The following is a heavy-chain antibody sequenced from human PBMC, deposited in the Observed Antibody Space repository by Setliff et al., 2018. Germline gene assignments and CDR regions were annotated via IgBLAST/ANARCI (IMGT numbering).Heavy chain of an antibody. CDR3: ARVKPFAMDV. V-gene: IGHV3-21*01. CDR1: GFTFSSYT. CDR2: ISSSSTYI. J-gene: IGHJ6*02. Sequence: GGSLRLSCAASGFTFSSYTMNWVRQAPGKGLEWVTAISSSSTYIFYADSVKGRFTVSRDNAENSLYLQMNRLRAEDTAVYYCARVKPFAMDVWGQGTTVTVSS.